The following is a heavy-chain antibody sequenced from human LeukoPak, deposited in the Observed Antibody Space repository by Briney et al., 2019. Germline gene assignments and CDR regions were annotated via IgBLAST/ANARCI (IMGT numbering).Heavy chain of an antibody. CDR2: IRTRSAGGTT. CDR3: STGGGTHDY. D-gene: IGHD2-15*01. J-gene: IGHJ4*02. Sequence: GGSLGLSCAASGLTFNNAWMSWVRQAPGKGLEWVGRIRTRSAGGTTDYGAPVKGRFTISRDDSKNTLYLQMNSLKTEDTAVYYCSTGGGTHDYWGQGTLVTVSS. V-gene: IGHV3-15*01. CDR1: GLTFNNAW.